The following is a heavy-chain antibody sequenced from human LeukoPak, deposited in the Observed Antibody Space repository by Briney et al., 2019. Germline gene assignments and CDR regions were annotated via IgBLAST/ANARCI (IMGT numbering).Heavy chain of an antibody. CDR2: INPSGGST. V-gene: IGHV1-46*01. Sequence: GASVKVSCKASGYTFTGYYMHWVRQAPGQGLEWMGIINPSGGSTSYAQKFQGRVTMTRDTSTSTVYMELSSLRSEDTAVYYCARDPLGYCSSTSCYGSLGFDYWGQGTLVTVSS. D-gene: IGHD2-2*01. CDR1: GYTFTGYY. CDR3: ARDPLGYCSSTSCYGSLGFDY. J-gene: IGHJ4*02.